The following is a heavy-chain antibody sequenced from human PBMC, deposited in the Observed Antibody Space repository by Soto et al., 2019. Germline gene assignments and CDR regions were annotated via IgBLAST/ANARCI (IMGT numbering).Heavy chain of an antibody. CDR2: ISAYNGNT. CDR1: GYTFTGYG. Sequence: ASVKVSWKASGYTFTGYGISWVRQAPGQGLEWMGWISAYNGNTNYAQKLQGRVTMTTDTSTSTAYMELRSLRSDDTAAYYCARDQVWQHLFPDKTLVSFDYWG. V-gene: IGHV1-18*01. D-gene: IGHD6-13*01. J-gene: IGHJ4*01. CDR3: ARDQVWQHLFPDKTLVSFDY.